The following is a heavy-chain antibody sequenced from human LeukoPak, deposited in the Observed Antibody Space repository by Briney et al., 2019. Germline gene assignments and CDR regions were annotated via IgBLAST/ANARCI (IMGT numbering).Heavy chain of an antibody. J-gene: IGHJ3*02. CDR3: ASEDIVVVTANAFDI. Sequence: GGSLRLSCAASGFTFSDYYMSWIRQAPGKGLEWVSAISGSGGSTYYADSVKGRFTISRDNSKNTLYLQMNSLRAEDTAVYYCASEDIVVVTANAFDIWGQGTMVTVSS. D-gene: IGHD2-21*02. CDR2: ISGSGGST. V-gene: IGHV3-23*01. CDR1: GFTFSDYY.